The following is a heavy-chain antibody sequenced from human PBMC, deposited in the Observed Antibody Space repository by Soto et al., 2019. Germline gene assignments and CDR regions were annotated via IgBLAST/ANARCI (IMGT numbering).Heavy chain of an antibody. V-gene: IGHV1-69*06. CDR2: IIPVLGPA. J-gene: IGHJ4*02. Sequence: QVQLVQSGAEVKKPGSSVKVSCKASGVTFNTFAISWVRQAPGQGLEWMGGIIPVLGPAFYAQKFQGRVTVTADRSTSTAYLELSSLRSEDTAVYFCVSAAKRYFDYWGQGTLVTVSS. CDR1: GVTFNTFA. CDR3: VSAAKRYFDY.